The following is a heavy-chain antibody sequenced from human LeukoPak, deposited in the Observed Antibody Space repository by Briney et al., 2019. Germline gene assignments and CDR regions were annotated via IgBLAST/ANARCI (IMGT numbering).Heavy chain of an antibody. Sequence: ASVKVSCKASGYTFTGYYMHWVRQAPGQGLEWMGWINPNSGGTNYAQKFQGRVTMTRDTSISTAYMELSRLRSDDTAVYYCARDRTAAGTNDAFDIWGQGTMVTVSS. CDR3: ARDRTAAGTNDAFDI. J-gene: IGHJ3*02. D-gene: IGHD6-13*01. CDR2: INPNSGGT. CDR1: GYTFTGYY. V-gene: IGHV1-2*02.